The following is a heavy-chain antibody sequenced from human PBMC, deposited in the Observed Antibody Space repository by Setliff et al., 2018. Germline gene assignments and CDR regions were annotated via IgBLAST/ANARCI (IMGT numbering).Heavy chain of an antibody. CDR2: IGPNGGTT. Sequence: GGSLRLSCAASGFTFGDFAMTWVRQAPGKGLEYVSCIGPNGGTTYFADSVKGRFTISRDNSKNTLYLQMTSLRAEATAVYYCAKTEWDTWIRGASDIWGQGTMVTVSS. CDR1: GFTFGDFA. V-gene: IGHV3-64D*09. D-gene: IGHD3-10*01. CDR3: AKTEWDTWIRGASDI. J-gene: IGHJ3*02.